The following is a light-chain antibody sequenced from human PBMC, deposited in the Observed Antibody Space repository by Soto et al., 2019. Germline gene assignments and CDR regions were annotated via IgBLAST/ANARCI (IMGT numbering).Light chain of an antibody. Sequence: DIQMRQSPSSLSASVGDSVTISCRASQNINKNLNWYQQKSGKAPSLLIYEASTFQSGVPSRFSGSGSGTDFTLAITNLQPEDLATYYCQQSFHTPYTFGQGTKLEI. V-gene: IGKV1-39*01. CDR2: EAS. CDR3: QQSFHTPYT. CDR1: QNINKN. J-gene: IGKJ2*01.